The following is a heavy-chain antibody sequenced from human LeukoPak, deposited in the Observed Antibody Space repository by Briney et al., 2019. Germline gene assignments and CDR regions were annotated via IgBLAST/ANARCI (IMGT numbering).Heavy chain of an antibody. Sequence: GGSLRLSCAASGYTFSRYALHWVRQAPGTGLEWVAVIWYDGSNKYYADSVKGRFTISRDNSKNTLYLQMNSLRAEDTAVYYCVRSHSGKYFDYFEHWGQGTLVTVSS. CDR3: VRSHSGKYFDYFEH. V-gene: IGHV3-33*01. D-gene: IGHD1-26*01. CDR2: IWYDGSNK. J-gene: IGHJ4*02. CDR1: GYTFSRYA.